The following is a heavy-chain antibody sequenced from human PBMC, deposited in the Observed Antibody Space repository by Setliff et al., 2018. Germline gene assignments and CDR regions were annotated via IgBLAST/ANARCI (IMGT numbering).Heavy chain of an antibody. J-gene: IGHJ4*02. D-gene: IGHD1-26*01. CDR2: MNPNSGNT. CDR1: GYTFTSYD. CDR3: AIPSSGNFYFDY. Sequence: ASVKVSCKASGYTFTSYDINWVRQATGQGLEWMGWMNPNSGNTGYAQKFQGRVTMTRNNSISTAYMDLSSLRFEDTAVYYCAIPSSGNFYFDYWGQGTLVTVSS. V-gene: IGHV1-8*02.